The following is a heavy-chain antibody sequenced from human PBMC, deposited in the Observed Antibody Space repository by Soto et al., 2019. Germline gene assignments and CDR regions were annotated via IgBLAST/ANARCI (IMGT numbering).Heavy chain of an antibody. V-gene: IGHV2-26*01. CDR1: GFSLSNARMG. D-gene: IGHD6-13*01. CDR2: IFSNDEK. CDR3: ARIRKVAAAGLGYYYYGMDV. J-gene: IGHJ6*02. Sequence: QVTLKESGPVLVKPTETLTLTCTVSGFSLSNARMGVSWIRQPPGKALEWLAHIFSNDEKSYSTSLKSRLTISKDTSKSQVVLTMTNMDPVDTATYYCARIRKVAAAGLGYYYYGMDVWGQGTTVTVSS.